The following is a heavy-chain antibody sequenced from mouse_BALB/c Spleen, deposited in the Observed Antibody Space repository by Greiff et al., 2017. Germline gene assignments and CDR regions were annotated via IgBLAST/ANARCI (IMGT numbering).Heavy chain of an antibody. CDR2: ISSGSSTI. V-gene: IGHV5-17*02. CDR1: GFTFSSFG. Sequence: EVQLVESGGGLVQPGGSRKLSCAASGFTFSSFGMHWVRQAPEKGLEWVAYISSGSSTIYYADTVKGRFTISRDNPKNTLFLQMTSLRSEDTAMYYCARGVYYRYDDYYAMDYWGQGTSVTVS. J-gene: IGHJ4*01. D-gene: IGHD2-14*01. CDR3: ARGVYYRYDDYYAMDY.